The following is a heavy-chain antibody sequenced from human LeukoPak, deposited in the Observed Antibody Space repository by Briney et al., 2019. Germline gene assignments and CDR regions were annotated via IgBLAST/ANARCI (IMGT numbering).Heavy chain of an antibody. D-gene: IGHD3-22*01. CDR1: GGSISSGDNY. CDR2: IYHSGST. J-gene: IGHJ3*02. Sequence: PSETLSLTFTVSGGSISSGDNYWGWIRQPPGKGLEWIGYIYHSGSTYYNPSLKSRVTISVDTSKNQFSLKLRSVTAADTAVYYCARDHPHDDSGTVGAFDIWGQGTMVTVSS. CDR3: ARDHPHDDSGTVGAFDI. V-gene: IGHV4-30-4*01.